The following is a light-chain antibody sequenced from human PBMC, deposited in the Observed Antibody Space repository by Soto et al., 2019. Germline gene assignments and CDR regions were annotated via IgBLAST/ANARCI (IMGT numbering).Light chain of an antibody. CDR1: QGISIY. V-gene: IGKV1-9*01. CDR3: QQINSYT. Sequence: IQLTQSPSSLSASVGDRVTITCRASQGISIYLAWYQQKPGKVPKLLIYAASTMQSGVPSRFSGSGSGTDFTLTISSLQPEDFASYYCQQINSYTFGGGTKVEIK. J-gene: IGKJ4*01. CDR2: AAS.